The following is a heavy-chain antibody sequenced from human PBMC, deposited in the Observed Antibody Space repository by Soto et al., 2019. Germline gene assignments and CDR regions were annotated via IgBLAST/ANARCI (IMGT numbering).Heavy chain of an antibody. V-gene: IGHV3-30*05. Sequence: QAQLVESGGGVVQPGRSLRLSCAASGFAFSSYGMHWVRQAPGTGLEWVAVISYDGSLQHYADSVKGRFTISRDNSKNMVLVPISSLRAEGTAVYYCVSDGGYGHASVPYSWGQGTLVSVSS. J-gene: IGHJ4*02. CDR2: ISYDGSLQ. CDR3: VSDGGYGHASVPYS. CDR1: GFAFSSYG. D-gene: IGHD5-18*01.